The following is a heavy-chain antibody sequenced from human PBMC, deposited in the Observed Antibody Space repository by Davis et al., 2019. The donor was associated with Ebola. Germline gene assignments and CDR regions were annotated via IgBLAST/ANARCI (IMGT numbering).Heavy chain of an antibody. Sequence: GESLKISCAASGFTFSSYGMHWVRQAPGKGLEWVAVISYDGSNKYYADSVKGRFTISRDNSKNTLYLQMNSLRAEDTAVYYCARDREQLDYWFDPWGQGTLVTVSS. CDR1: GFTFSSYG. D-gene: IGHD6-13*01. CDR3: ARDREQLDYWFDP. J-gene: IGHJ5*02. CDR2: ISYDGSNK. V-gene: IGHV3-30*03.